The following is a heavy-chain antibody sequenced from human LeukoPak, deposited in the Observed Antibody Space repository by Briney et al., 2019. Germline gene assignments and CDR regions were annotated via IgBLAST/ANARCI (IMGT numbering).Heavy chain of an antibody. D-gene: IGHD6-19*01. J-gene: IGHJ6*02. CDR3: ARDQGSGWNYYYYGMDV. CDR1: GGSISSSNW. Sequence: NPSGTLSLTCAVSGGSISSSNWWSWVRQPPGKGLEWIGEIYHSGSTNYNPSLKSRVTISVDKSKNQFSLKLSSVTAADTAVYYCARDQGSGWNYYYYGMDVWGQGTTVTVSS. V-gene: IGHV4-4*02. CDR2: IYHSGST.